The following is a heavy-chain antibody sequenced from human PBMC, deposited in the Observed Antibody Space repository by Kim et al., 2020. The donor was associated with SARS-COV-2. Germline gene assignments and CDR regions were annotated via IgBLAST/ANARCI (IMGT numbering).Heavy chain of an antibody. Sequence: GGSLRLSCAASGFTFSNAWMSWVRQAPGNGLEWVGRIKSKTDGGTTDYAAPVKGRFTISRDDSKNTLYLQMNSLKTEDTAVYYCTTDLHDYGDLDYWGQGTLVTVSS. V-gene: IGHV3-15*01. J-gene: IGHJ4*02. CDR2: IKSKTDGGTT. CDR3: TTDLHDYGDLDY. D-gene: IGHD4-17*01. CDR1: GFTFSNAW.